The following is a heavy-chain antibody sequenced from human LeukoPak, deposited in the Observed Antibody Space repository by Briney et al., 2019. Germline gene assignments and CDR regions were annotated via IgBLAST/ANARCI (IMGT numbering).Heavy chain of an antibody. Sequence: PGGSLRLSCVASEFTFIGYSMNWVRQAPGKGLEWVSSISSSSNYMYYADSVKGRFTISRDNAKNSLYLQMNSLRAEDTAVYYCARWLVGALKPGAFDIWGQGTMVTVSS. CDR3: ARWLVGALKPGAFDI. V-gene: IGHV3-21*01. D-gene: IGHD1-26*01. CDR1: EFTFIGYS. CDR2: ISSSSNYM. J-gene: IGHJ3*02.